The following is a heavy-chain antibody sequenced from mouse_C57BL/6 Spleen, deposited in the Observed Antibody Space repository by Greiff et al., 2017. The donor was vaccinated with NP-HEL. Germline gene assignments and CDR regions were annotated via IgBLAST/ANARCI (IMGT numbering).Heavy chain of an antibody. J-gene: IGHJ1*03. CDR1: GYTFTSYW. CDR3: ARGEYYDGYYEGGFDV. D-gene: IGHD2-3*01. V-gene: IGHV1-52*01. CDR2: IDPSDSET. Sequence: VQLQQPGAELVRPGSSVKLSCKASGYTFTSYWMHWVKQRPIQGLEWIGNIDPSDSETHYNQKFKDKATLTVDKSSSTAYMQLSSLTSEDSAVYYCARGEYYDGYYEGGFDVWGTGTTVTVSS.